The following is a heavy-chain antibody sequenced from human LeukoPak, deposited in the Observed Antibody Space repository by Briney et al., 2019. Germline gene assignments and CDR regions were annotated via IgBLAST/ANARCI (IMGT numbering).Heavy chain of an antibody. CDR2: ISAYNGNT. CDR1: GYTFTGYY. Sequence: ASVKVSCKASGYTFTGYYMHWVRQAPGQGLEWMGWISAYNGNTNYAQKLQGRVTMTTDTSTSTAYMELRSLRADDTAVYYCARAVPYGDYWGQGTLVTVSS. D-gene: IGHD4-17*01. V-gene: IGHV1-18*04. J-gene: IGHJ4*02. CDR3: ARAVPYGDY.